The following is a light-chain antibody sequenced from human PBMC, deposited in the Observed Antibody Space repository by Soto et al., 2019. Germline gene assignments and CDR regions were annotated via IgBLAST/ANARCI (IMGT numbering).Light chain of an antibody. CDR2: GTA. J-gene: IGKJ5*01. CDR1: ERIYSAY. Sequence: EVVLTQSPGTLSLSRCERATLSCRASERIYSAYLGWYQQKPGQAPRLLIYGTASRATGIPDRFSGSGSGTGSTLTISSLEPEDFAVYYCQQRSNWPPEITFGQGTRLEIK. CDR3: QQRSNWPPEIT. V-gene: IGKV3D-20*02.